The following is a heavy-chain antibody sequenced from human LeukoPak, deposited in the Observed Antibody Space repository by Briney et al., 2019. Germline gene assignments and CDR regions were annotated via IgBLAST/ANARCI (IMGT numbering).Heavy chain of an antibody. CDR1: GYTFTSYG. D-gene: IGHD3-9*01. Sequence: GASVKVSCKASGYTFTSYGISWVRQAPGQGLEWMGWISAYNGTTNYAQKLQGRVTMTTDTSTSTAYMELRSLRSDDTAVYYCARDLTTLRYFDWLLSAPQFDYWGQGTLVTVSA. CDR2: ISAYNGTT. J-gene: IGHJ4*02. V-gene: IGHV1-18*01. CDR3: ARDLTTLRYFDWLLSAPQFDY.